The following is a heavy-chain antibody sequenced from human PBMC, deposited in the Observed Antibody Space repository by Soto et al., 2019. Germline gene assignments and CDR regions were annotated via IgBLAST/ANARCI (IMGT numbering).Heavy chain of an antibody. D-gene: IGHD3-9*01. V-gene: IGHV3-23*01. Sequence: GGSLRLSCVASGFTFSSYAMSWVRQAPGKGLEWVSAISGSGGNTYYADSVKGRFTISRDNSKNTLYLQMNSLRAEDTAVYYCAKVLGYDILTGYPAYSDYWGQGTLVTVSS. J-gene: IGHJ4*02. CDR1: GFTFSSYA. CDR3: AKVLGYDILTGYPAYSDY. CDR2: ISGSGGNT.